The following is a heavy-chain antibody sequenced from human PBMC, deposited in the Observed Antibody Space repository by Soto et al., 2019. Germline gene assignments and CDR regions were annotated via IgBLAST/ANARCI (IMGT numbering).Heavy chain of an antibody. CDR1: GGSISSGGYY. CDR2: IYYSGST. CDR3: ARSLITMVRGVINDYMDV. Sequence: SETLSLTCTVSGGSISSGGYYWSWIRQHPGKGLEWIGYIYYSGSTYYNPSLKSRVTISVDTSKNQFSLKLSSVTAADTAVYYCARSLITMVRGVINDYMDVWGKGTMVTVS. V-gene: IGHV4-31*03. D-gene: IGHD3-10*01. J-gene: IGHJ6*03.